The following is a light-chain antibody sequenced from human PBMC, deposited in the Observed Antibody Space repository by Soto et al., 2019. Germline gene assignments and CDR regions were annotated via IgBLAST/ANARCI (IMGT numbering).Light chain of an antibody. Sequence: EIVLTQSPGTLSLSPGESATLSCRASQSVSSSYLAWYQQKPGQAPRLLIYDASTRATGIPARFSGSGSGTDFTLTISRLEPEDFAVYYCQQYGSSPTFGQGTKVEIK. J-gene: IGKJ1*01. V-gene: IGKV3-20*01. CDR3: QQYGSSPT. CDR2: DAS. CDR1: QSVSSSY.